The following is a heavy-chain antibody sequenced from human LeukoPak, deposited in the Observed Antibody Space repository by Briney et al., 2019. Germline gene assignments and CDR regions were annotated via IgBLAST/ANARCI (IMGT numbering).Heavy chain of an antibody. CDR3: ARRKTPQYYDFWSGYYLSWFDP. D-gene: IGHD3-3*01. Sequence: GASVKVSCKASGYTFTSYDINWVRQATGQGLEWMGWMNPNSGNTGYAQKFQGRVTMTRNTSISTAYMELSSLRSEDTAVYYRARRKTPQYYDFWSGYYLSWFDPWGQGTLVTVSS. V-gene: IGHV1-8*01. CDR2: MNPNSGNT. J-gene: IGHJ5*02. CDR1: GYTFTSYD.